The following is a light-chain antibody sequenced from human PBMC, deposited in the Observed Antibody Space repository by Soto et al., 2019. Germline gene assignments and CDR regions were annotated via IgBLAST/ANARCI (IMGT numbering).Light chain of an antibody. CDR2: KAS. V-gene: IGKV1-5*03. J-gene: IGKJ2*01. CDR3: QLYNSYPVH. Sequence: DIQMTQSPSTLSASVGDRVTITCRASQSISSWLAWYQQKPGKAPKLLIYKASSLESGVPSRFSGSGSGTEFTLTISSLQPDDFATYYCQLYNSYPVHFGQGTKLEIK. CDR1: QSISSW.